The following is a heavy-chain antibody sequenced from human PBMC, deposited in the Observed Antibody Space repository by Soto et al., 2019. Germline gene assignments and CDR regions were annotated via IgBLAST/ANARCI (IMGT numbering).Heavy chain of an antibody. Sequence: QVQLVQSGAEVKKPGSSVKVSCKASGGTFSSYAISWVRQAPGQGLEWMGGIIPIFGTANYAQKFQGRVTITADESTSTAYMELSSLRSEDTAVYYCARVDYGDSVYYYYGMDVWGQGTTVTVSS. CDR2: IIPIFGTA. J-gene: IGHJ6*02. V-gene: IGHV1-69*01. CDR3: ARVDYGDSVYYYYGMDV. D-gene: IGHD4-17*01. CDR1: GGTFSSYA.